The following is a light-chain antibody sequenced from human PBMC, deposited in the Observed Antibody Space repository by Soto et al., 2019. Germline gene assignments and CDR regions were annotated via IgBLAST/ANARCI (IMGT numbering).Light chain of an antibody. J-gene: IGKJ2*01. CDR3: QQYYNLPYT. Sequence: DIQMTQSPSSLSASVGDRVTITCQASQDISNYLNWYQQKPWKATKLLIYDASNLETGVPSRFSGSGSGTDFTFTISSLQPEDISTYFCQQYYNLPYTFGQWTKLQIK. CDR2: DAS. V-gene: IGKV1-33*01. CDR1: QDISNY.